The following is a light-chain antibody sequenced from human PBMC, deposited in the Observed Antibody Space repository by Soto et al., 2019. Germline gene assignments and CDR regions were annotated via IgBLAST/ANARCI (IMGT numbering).Light chain of an antibody. CDR3: AAWDDSLNGYV. Sequence: QSALTQPPSASGTPGQRVTISCSGSSSNIGSNTVKWYQQLPGTAPKLLIYSNDQRPSGVPDRVSGSRSGTSASLAISGLQSEDGADYYCAAWDDSLNGYVFGLGTKVTVL. CDR2: SND. J-gene: IGLJ1*01. V-gene: IGLV1-44*01. CDR1: SSNIGSNT.